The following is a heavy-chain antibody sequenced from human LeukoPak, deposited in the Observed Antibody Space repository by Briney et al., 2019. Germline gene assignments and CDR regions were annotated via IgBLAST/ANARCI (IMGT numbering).Heavy chain of an antibody. D-gene: IGHD2-2*01. CDR1: GGTFSSYA. Sequence: SVKVSCKASGGTFSSYAISWVRQAPGQGLEWMGGIIPIFGTANYAQKFQGRVTITADESTSTAYMELSSLRSEDTAVYYCAKAYCSSTSCYPVDAFDIWGQGTMVTVSS. V-gene: IGHV1-69*13. CDR2: IIPIFGTA. J-gene: IGHJ3*02. CDR3: AKAYCSSTSCYPVDAFDI.